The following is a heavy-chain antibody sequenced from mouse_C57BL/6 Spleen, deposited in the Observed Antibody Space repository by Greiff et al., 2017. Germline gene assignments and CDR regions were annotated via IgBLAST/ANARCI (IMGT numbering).Heavy chain of an antibody. CDR2: IDPSDSYT. CDR1: GYTFTSYW. V-gene: IGHV1-50*01. D-gene: IGHD2-3*01. Sequence: QVQLQQPGAELVKPGASVKLSYKASGYTFTSYWMQWVKQRPGQGLEWIGEIDPSDSYTNYNQKFKGKATLTVDTSSSTAYMQLSSLTSEDSAVYYCARVDGYQAWFAYWGQGTLVTVSA. CDR3: ARVDGYQAWFAY. J-gene: IGHJ3*01.